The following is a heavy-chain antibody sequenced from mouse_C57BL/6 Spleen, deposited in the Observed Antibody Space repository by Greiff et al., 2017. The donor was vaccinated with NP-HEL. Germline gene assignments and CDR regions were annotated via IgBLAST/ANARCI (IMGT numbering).Heavy chain of an antibody. V-gene: IGHV1-7*01. Sequence: VKLVESGAELAKPWASVKLSCKASGYTFTSYSMHWVKQRPGQGLEWIGYINPSSGYTKYNPKFNNKATLTADKYSSTAYLQLGSLTYEHSAVYYWARGALGEGLFDYWGQGTTLTVSS. D-gene: IGHD3-3*01. CDR2: INPSSGYT. J-gene: IGHJ2*01. CDR1: GYTFTSYS. CDR3: ARGALGEGLFDY.